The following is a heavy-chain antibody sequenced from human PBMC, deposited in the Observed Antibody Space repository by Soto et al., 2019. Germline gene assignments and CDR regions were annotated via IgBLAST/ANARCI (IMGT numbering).Heavy chain of an antibody. J-gene: IGHJ4*02. D-gene: IGHD4-17*01. CDR2: IKSKTDGGTT. CDR1: GFSFSNVW. V-gene: IGHV3-15*01. Sequence: EVQLVESGGGLVKPGGSLRLSCAASGFSFSNVWMSWVRQAPGKGLEWVGRIKSKTDGGTTDYAAPVKGRFTISRDDSKTTLYLQMNSLKTADTAVYYCSFQESTTVTMFEYWGQGTLVTVSS. CDR3: SFQESTTVTMFEY.